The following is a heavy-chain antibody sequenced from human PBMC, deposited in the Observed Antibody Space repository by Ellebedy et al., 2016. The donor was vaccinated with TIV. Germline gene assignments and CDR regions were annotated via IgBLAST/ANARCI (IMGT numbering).Heavy chain of an antibody. Sequence: GESLKISCAASGCTFSNFAMSLVRQAPGKGLEWVANLQEYGSVKNYVYSVKGRFTISRDNAKHSLYLQMSSLRAEDTAVYYCARDRSWGATDYWGQGNLVTVSS. CDR2: LQEYGSVK. CDR3: ARDRSWGATDY. V-gene: IGHV3-7*01. J-gene: IGHJ4*02. D-gene: IGHD1-26*01. CDR1: GCTFSNFA.